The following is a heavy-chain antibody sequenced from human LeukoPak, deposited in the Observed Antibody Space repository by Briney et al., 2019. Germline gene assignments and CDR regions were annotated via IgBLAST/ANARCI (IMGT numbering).Heavy chain of an antibody. D-gene: IGHD2-21*02. CDR1: GFTVGSNH. J-gene: IGHJ4*02. CDR3: ARDPSLVT. Sequence: KPGGSLRLSCAASGFTVGSNHMSWVRHAPGKGLEWVSVVYSGGSTYYADSVKGRFTISRDISKNTVFLQMNTLRAEDTAVYYCARDPSLVTWGQGTLVTVSS. CDR2: VYSGGST. V-gene: IGHV3-53*01.